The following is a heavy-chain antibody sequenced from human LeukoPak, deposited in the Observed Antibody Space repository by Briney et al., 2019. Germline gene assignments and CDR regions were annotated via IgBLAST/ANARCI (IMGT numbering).Heavy chain of an antibody. Sequence: PGRSLRLSCTASGFALSNYGMNWVRQAPGKGLEWVSYISSSSSTVNYADSVKGRFTISRDNAKSTLYLQMNSLRAEDTAVYYCARGGAARPDYWGQGTLVTVSS. CDR2: ISSSSSTV. V-gene: IGHV3-48*01. D-gene: IGHD6-6*01. J-gene: IGHJ4*02. CDR1: GFALSNYG. CDR3: ARGGAARPDY.